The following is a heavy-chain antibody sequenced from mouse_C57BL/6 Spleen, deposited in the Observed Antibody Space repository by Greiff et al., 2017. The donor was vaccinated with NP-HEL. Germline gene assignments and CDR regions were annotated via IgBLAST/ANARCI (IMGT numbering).Heavy chain of an antibody. D-gene: IGHD2-3*01. CDR3: ARKGIYDGYYDYAMDY. Sequence: VQLQQSGPELVKPGASVKISCKASGYTFTDYYMNWVKQSHGKSLEWIGDINPNNGGTSYNQKFKGKATLTVDKSSSTAYMEIRSLTSEDSAVYYCARKGIYDGYYDYAMDYWGQGTSVTVSS. V-gene: IGHV1-26*01. CDR1: GYTFTDYY. J-gene: IGHJ4*01. CDR2: INPNNGGT.